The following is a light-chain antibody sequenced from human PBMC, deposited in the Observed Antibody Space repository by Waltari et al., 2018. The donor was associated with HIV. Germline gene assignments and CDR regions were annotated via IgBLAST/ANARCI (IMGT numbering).Light chain of an antibody. V-gene: IGKV1-NL1*01. CDR3: QQYYTSPYT. J-gene: IGKJ2*01. CDR2: GTSY. Sequence: DIQMTQSPSSLSASVGDRVTITCRASQGITTSLAWYQQKPGQAPQNLLYGTSYRVDTGEPSRFSGSGSGTEYTLTISSLQPEDFATYYCQQYYTSPYTFGQGTKVDIK. CDR1: QGITTS.